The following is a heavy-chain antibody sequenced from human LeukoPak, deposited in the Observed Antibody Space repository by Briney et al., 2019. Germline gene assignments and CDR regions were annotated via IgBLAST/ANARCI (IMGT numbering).Heavy chain of an antibody. V-gene: IGHV4-59*01. J-gene: IGHJ3*02. CDR3: VKSNSRYQPWTLDI. CDR1: SGSFRTYY. D-gene: IGHD2-2*01. CDR2: IFYNEGT. Sequence: AETLSLTCTASSGSFRTYYWSWIRQPPGKVLEWIGYIFYNEGTSYNPSLKSRVTISVDTSNNQLSLKVNSVTAADTAMYYCVKSNSRYQPWTLDIWGRGTMVTVSS.